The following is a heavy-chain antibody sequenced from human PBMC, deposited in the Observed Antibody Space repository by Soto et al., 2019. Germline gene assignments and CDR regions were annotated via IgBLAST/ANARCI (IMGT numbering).Heavy chain of an antibody. D-gene: IGHD6-13*01. CDR2: INPTTTTT. CDR3: ARDLYSTSWYVRAFDM. Sequence: QVHLVQSGAEVKKPGTSVKVSCKASENTFSTYSLHWVRQAPGQGLEWMGVINPTTTTTTDAQKFQGRVTRTRDTSTSTGFLELSSLRSGDTAVYFCARDLYSTSWYVRAFDMWGQGTMVTVSS. CDR1: ENTFSTYS. J-gene: IGHJ3*02. V-gene: IGHV1-46*03.